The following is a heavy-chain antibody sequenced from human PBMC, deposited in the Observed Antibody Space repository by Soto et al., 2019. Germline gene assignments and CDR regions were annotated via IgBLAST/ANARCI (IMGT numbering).Heavy chain of an antibody. D-gene: IGHD3-22*01. J-gene: IGHJ3*02. CDR1: GVTFSCCG. CDR3: AKDRSQYYNSSGGDAFDI. V-gene: IGHV3-23*01. Sequence: GGTLCLTCAVSGVTFSCCGLCWICMAQGQGMGWVSAKSGRGGSTYYADAMKGRFTISKDNSKYSLYLQMNSLRAEDTAVYYCAKDRSQYYNSSGGDAFDIWGQGTKVTVSS. CDR2: KSGRGGST.